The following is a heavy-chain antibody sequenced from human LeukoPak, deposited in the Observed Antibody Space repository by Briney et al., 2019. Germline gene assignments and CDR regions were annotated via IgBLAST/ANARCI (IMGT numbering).Heavy chain of an antibody. D-gene: IGHD6-13*01. CDR3: ARVRKYSSSWYWFDP. J-gene: IGHJ5*02. V-gene: IGHV3-11*05. Sequence: PGGSLRLSCAASGFTFSDYYMSWIRQAPGKGLEWVSYISSSSSYTNYADSVKGRFTISRDNAKNSLYLQTNSLRAEDTAVYYCARVRKYSSSWYWFDPWGQGTLVTVSS. CDR1: GFTFSDYY. CDR2: ISSSSSYT.